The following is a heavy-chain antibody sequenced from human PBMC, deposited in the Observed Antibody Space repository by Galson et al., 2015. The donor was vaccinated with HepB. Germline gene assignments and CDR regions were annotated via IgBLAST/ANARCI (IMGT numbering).Heavy chain of an antibody. CDR1: GFTFRNYG. CDR2: IWYDGSNS. J-gene: IGHJ4*02. CDR3: ASGRGSSGSSLFDY. D-gene: IGHD3-10*01. V-gene: IGHV3-33*01. Sequence: SLRLSCAASGFTFRNYGMHWVRQAPGKGLEWVAIIWYDGSNSNYADSVKGRFTISRDNSRNTLYLQMNNLRAEDTAVYYCASGRGSSGSSLFDYWGQGTLVTVSS.